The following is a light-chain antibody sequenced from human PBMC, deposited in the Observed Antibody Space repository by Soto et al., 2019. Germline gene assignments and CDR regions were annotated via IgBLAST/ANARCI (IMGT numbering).Light chain of an antibody. Sequence: EIVLTHPPDTLSLSPGGRATLSCRSSQSITTRLAWYQQKPGQPPRLLISGASVRASGVPVRITGSGSGTDFTLTISRLEPEDFAVYYCQHYGGSPITFGLGTRLEIK. J-gene: IGKJ5*01. V-gene: IGKV3-20*01. CDR1: QSITTR. CDR2: GAS. CDR3: QHYGGSPIT.